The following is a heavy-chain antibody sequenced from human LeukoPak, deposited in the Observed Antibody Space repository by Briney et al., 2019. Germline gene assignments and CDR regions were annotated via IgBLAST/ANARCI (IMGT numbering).Heavy chain of an antibody. CDR1: GFTFSSYA. J-gene: IGHJ6*02. D-gene: IGHD3-10*01. Sequence: GGSLRLSCSASGFTFSSYAMHWVRQAPGKGLEYVSAISSNGGSTYYADSVKGRFTISRDNSKNTLYLQMSSLRAEDTAVYYCVKATYYYGAGSYEIYYYGMDVWGQGTTVTVSS. CDR2: ISSNGGST. V-gene: IGHV3-64D*06. CDR3: VKATYYYGAGSYEIYYYGMDV.